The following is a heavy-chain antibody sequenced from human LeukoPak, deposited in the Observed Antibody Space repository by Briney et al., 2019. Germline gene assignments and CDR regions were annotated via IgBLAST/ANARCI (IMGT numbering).Heavy chain of an antibody. CDR1: GGSFSGYY. Sequence: SETLSLTCAVYGGSFSGYYWSWIRQPPGKGPEWIGEINHSGSTNYNPSHKSRVTISVDTPKNQFSLKLSSVTAADTAVYYCASFYYDSSGYYQRPWWFDSWGQGTLVTVSS. J-gene: IGHJ5*01. V-gene: IGHV4-34*01. CDR2: INHSGST. CDR3: ASFYYDSSGYYQRPWWFDS. D-gene: IGHD3-22*01.